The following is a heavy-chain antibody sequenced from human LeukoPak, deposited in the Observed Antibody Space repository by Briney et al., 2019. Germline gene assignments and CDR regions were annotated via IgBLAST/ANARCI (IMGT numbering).Heavy chain of an antibody. CDR1: GGSISSYY. D-gene: IGHD3-3*01. V-gene: IGHV4-59*01. CDR3: ARDQAPGYYDFWSGYKGNWFDP. J-gene: IGHJ5*02. CDR2: IYYSGST. Sequence: SETLSLTCTVSGGSISSYYWSWIRQPPGKGLEWIGYIYYSGSTNYNPSLKSRVTISVDTSKNQFSLKLSSVPAADTAVYYCARDQAPGYYDFWSGYKGNWFDPWGQGTLVTVSS.